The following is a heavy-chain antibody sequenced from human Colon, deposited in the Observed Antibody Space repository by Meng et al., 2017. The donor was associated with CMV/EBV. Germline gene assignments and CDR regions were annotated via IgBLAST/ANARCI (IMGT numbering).Heavy chain of an antibody. V-gene: IGHV3-30*04. CDR3: ARASNSSFDP. Sequence: GGSLRLSCAASGFTFSSYEMNWVRQAPGKGLEWVAIISHDGAKKNYGESVKGRFTISRDNSQKTVTVQMNSLRGDDTAVYYCARASNSSFDPWGQGTLVTVSS. CDR1: GFTFSSYE. J-gene: IGHJ5*02. CDR2: ISHDGAKK. D-gene: IGHD4-11*01.